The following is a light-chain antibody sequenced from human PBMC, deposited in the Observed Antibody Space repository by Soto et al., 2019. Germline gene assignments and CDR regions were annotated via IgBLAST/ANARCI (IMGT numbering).Light chain of an antibody. Sequence: EIVMTQSTDTLSVSPGERDTLSCRASQSISTNLAWYQQKPGQGARLLIFGASTRAIGIPARFSGSGSGTDFTLTISSLQSEDFAVYFCQHYYERPLTFGGGTKVDIK. J-gene: IGKJ4*01. CDR3: QHYYERPLT. V-gene: IGKV3-15*01. CDR2: GAS. CDR1: QSISTN.